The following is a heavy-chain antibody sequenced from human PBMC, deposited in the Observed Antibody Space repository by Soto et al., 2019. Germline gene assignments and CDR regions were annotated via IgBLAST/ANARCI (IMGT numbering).Heavy chain of an antibody. J-gene: IGHJ5*02. CDR2: IYHSAST. Sequence: PSETLSLTCTVSGGSISSYYWSWIRQPPGKGLEWIGYIYHSASTNYSPSLKSRVTISVDTSKNQFSLKLSSVTAADTAVYYCARHPSDFWFDPWGQGTLVTVSS. CDR3: ARHPSDFWFDP. CDR1: GGSISSYY. V-gene: IGHV4-59*08. D-gene: IGHD2-21*02.